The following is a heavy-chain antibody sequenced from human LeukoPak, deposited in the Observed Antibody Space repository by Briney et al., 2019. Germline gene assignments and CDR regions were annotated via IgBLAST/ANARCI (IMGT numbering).Heavy chain of an antibody. J-gene: IGHJ4*02. V-gene: IGHV1-69*04. CDR3: AREGLGYCSGGSCYSGQWLAPFDY. Sequence: PSVKVSCKASGGTFSSYAISWVRQAPGQGLEWMGRIIPIFGIANYAQKFQGRVTITADKSTSTAYMELSSLRSEDTAVYYCAREGLGYCSGGSCYSGQWLAPFDYWGQGTLVTVSS. CDR2: IIPIFGIA. D-gene: IGHD2-15*01. CDR1: GGTFSSYA.